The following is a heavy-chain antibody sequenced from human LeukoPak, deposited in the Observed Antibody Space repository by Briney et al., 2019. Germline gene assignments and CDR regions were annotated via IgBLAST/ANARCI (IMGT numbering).Heavy chain of an antibody. CDR1: GFTFSTYA. J-gene: IGHJ3*02. D-gene: IGHD2-15*01. CDR2: IWYDGSNK. V-gene: IGHV3-33*01. Sequence: PGGSLRLSCAASGFTFSTYAMYWVRQAPGKGLEWVAVIWYDGSNKYYADSVKGRFTISRDNSKNTLYLQMNSLRAEDTAVYYCARGAYCSGDSCPGAFDIWGQGTMVTVSS. CDR3: ARGAYCSGDSCPGAFDI.